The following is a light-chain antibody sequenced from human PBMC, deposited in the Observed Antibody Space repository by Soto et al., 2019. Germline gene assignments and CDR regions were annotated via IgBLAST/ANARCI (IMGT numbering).Light chain of an antibody. CDR2: GAS. Sequence: EIVMTQSPATLSVSQEERATLSCRARQSVSSNLAWYQQKPGQAPRLLIYGASTRATGIPARFSGSGSGTEFTLTISSLQSEDFAVYYCQQYNNWPPEYTFGQGTKLEIK. J-gene: IGKJ2*01. CDR3: QQYNNWPPEYT. CDR1: QSVSSN. V-gene: IGKV3D-15*01.